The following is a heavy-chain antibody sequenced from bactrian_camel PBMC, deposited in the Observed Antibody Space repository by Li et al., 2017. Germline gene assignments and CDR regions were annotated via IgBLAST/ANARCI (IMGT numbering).Heavy chain of an antibody. Sequence: HVQLVESGGGSVQAGGSLRLSCAASGYDFSRYSMGWFRSAPGKPREEVACFDRDGSTSVASSVKDRFTISRDNAKNTVYLQMNSLEPGDTGMYYCWTGFLIPCGGSRSAPRDFGYWGQGTQVTVS. CDR3: WTGFLIPCGGSRSAPRDFGY. J-gene: IGHJ6*01. CDR2: FDRDGST. V-gene: IGHV3S53*01. CDR1: GYDFSRYS. D-gene: IGHD6*01.